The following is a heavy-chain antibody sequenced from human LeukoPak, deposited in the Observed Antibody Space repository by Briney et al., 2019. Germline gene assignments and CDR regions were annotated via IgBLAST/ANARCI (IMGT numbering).Heavy chain of an antibody. V-gene: IGHV4-31*03. CDR2: IYYSGST. CDR3: ARRGTYCSSTSCGLDY. D-gene: IGHD2-2*01. J-gene: IGHJ4*02. CDR1: GVSISSGGYY. Sequence: SETLSLTCTVSGVSISSGGYYWSWIRQHPGKGLEWIGYIYYSGSTNYNPSLKSRVTISVDKSKNQFSLKLSSVTAADTAVYYCARRGTYCSSTSCGLDYWGQGTLVTVSS.